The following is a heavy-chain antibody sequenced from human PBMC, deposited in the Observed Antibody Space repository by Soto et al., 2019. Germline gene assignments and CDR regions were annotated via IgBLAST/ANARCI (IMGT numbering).Heavy chain of an antibody. CDR2: IYYSGST. D-gene: IGHD3-22*01. J-gene: IGHJ2*01. Sequence: PSESLSLTCTVSGGSISSGDYYWSWIRQPPGKGLECIGYIYYSGSTYYTPSLKSRVTISVDTSKNQFSLKLSSVTAADTAVYYCASFRGYSSGYYRSYWYFDLWGRGTLVTVSS. V-gene: IGHV4-30-4*01. CDR1: GGSISSGDYY. CDR3: ASFRGYSSGYYRSYWYFDL.